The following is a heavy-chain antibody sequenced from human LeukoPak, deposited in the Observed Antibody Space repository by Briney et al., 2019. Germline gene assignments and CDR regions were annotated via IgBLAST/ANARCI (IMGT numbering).Heavy chain of an antibody. D-gene: IGHD5-12*01. Sequence: GGSLRLSCAASGFTLSSYAMSWVRQAPGKGLEWVSDITGSGDDTDYADSVKGRFTVSRDNSRNTLYLQINSLRAEDTAVYYCAKNGAYSGYDYIDYWGQGTLVTVSS. J-gene: IGHJ4*02. CDR1: GFTLSSYA. V-gene: IGHV3-23*01. CDR2: ITGSGDDT. CDR3: AKNGAYSGYDYIDY.